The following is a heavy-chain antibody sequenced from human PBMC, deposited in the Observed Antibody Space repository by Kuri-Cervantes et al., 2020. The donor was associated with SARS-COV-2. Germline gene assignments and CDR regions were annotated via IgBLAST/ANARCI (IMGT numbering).Heavy chain of an antibody. Sequence: GGSLRLSCKAFGYTFTTYFLYWVRQAPGQGLEWMGIINPSGGNTTYAQKFQGRVTMTRDTSTSTVYMELSSLGSEDTAVYYCARPVGASLRTDVWGQGTLVTVSS. CDR1: GYTFTTYF. J-gene: IGHJ4*02. CDR2: INPSGGNT. V-gene: IGHV1-46*01. D-gene: IGHD1-26*01. CDR3: ARPVGASLRTDV.